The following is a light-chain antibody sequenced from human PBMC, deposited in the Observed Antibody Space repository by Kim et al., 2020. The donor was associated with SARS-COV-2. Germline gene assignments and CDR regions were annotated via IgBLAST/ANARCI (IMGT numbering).Light chain of an antibody. CDR3: QSRDSGGNVV. CDR2: GRN. J-gene: IGLJ2*01. CDR1: SLRSYY. Sequence: SELTQDPAVSVALGQTVRITCQGDSLRSYYATWYQQKPRQAPLLVIFGRNNRPSGIPERFSGSTSGNTASLTISGAQAEDEADFYCQSRDSGGNVVFGGGTQLTVL. V-gene: IGLV3-19*01.